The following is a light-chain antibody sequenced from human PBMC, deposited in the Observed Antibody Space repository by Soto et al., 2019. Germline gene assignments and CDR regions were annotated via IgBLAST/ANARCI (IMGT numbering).Light chain of an antibody. CDR2: SNT. CDR1: SSNIGSHT. J-gene: IGLJ2*01. Sequence: QSVLTQPPSASGTPGQTIAISCSGASSNIGSHTVNWYQQLPGTAPRLLIYSNTQRPSGVPDRFSGSKSGTSASLAITGLQSEDEGDYYCAAWDDSLNGVVFGGGTKVTVL. CDR3: AAWDDSLNGVV. V-gene: IGLV1-44*01.